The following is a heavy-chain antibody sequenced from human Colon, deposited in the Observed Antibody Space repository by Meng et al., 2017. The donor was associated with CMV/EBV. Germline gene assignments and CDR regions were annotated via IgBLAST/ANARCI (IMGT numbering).Heavy chain of an antibody. CDR3: ATRPAQVILNFYGLDV. CDR1: GFTFSSYE. Sequence: GESLKISCAASGFTFSSYEMNWVRQAPGKGLEWVSYISSSGSTISYADSVKGRFTISRDNAKNSLFLQMNSLRAEDTGVYYCATRPAQVILNFYGLDVWGQGTTVTASS. CDR2: ISSSGSTI. V-gene: IGHV3-48*03. J-gene: IGHJ6*02. D-gene: IGHD2-21*01.